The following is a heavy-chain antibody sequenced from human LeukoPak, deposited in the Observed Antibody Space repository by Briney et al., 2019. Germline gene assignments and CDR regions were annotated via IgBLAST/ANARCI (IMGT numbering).Heavy chain of an antibody. J-gene: IGHJ5*02. Sequence: GASVKVSCKASGYTFTSYGISWVRQAPGQGLEWMGWISAYNGNTNYAQKLQGRVTMTTDTSTSTAYMELRSLRSDDTAVYYCAKDLPSSYDFWSGLYNWFDPWGQGTLVTVSS. CDR2: ISAYNGNT. CDR3: AKDLPSSYDFWSGLYNWFDP. CDR1: GYTFTSYG. D-gene: IGHD3-3*01. V-gene: IGHV1-18*01.